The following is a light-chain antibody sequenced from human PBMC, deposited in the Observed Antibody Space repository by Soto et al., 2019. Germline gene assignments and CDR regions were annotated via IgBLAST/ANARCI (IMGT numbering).Light chain of an antibody. J-gene: IGKJ4*01. Sequence: IQLTQSPSFLSASVGDRGTLPCRASQGISSFLAWYQQKPGKAPKLLIYAASTLQSGVPSRFSGSGSGTEFTLTISSLQPEDFATYYCQQVNSYPLTFGGGNKVDTK. CDR2: AAS. CDR3: QQVNSYPLT. V-gene: IGKV1-9*01. CDR1: QGISSF.